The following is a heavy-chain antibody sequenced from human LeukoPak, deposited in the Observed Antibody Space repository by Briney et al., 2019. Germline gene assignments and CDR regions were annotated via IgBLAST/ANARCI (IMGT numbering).Heavy chain of an antibody. V-gene: IGHV3-23*01. CDR3: AKDSFRAPSRFLESMVGMDV. CDR2: ISGSGGST. J-gene: IGHJ6*02. CDR1: GFTFSSCA. D-gene: IGHD3-3*01. Sequence: GGSLRLSCAASGFTFSSCAMNWVRQAPGKGLEWVSVISGSGGSTYYADSVKGRFTISRDNSKNTLYLQMNSLRAEDTAVYYCAKDSFRAPSRFLESMVGMDVWGQGTTVTVSS.